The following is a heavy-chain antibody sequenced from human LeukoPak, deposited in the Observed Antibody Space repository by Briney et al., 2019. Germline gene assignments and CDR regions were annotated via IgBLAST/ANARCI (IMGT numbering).Heavy chain of an antibody. D-gene: IGHD3-22*01. CDR3: ARASGGSGYYRPPLFDY. V-gene: IGHV4-39*07. J-gene: IGHJ4*02. CDR1: GGSISSYY. Sequence: SETLSLTCTVSGGSISSYYWGWIRQPPGKGLEWIGSIYYSGSTYYNPSLKSRVTISVDMSKNQFSLKLSSVTAADTAVYYCARASGGSGYYRPPLFDYWGQGTLVTVSS. CDR2: IYYSGST.